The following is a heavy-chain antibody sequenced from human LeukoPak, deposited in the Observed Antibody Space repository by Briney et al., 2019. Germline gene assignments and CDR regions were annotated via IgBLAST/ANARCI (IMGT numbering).Heavy chain of an antibody. Sequence: GASVKVSCKASGGTFSSYAISWVRQAPGQGLEWMGWINPNSGGTNYAQKFQGWVTMTRDTSISTAYMELSRLRSDDTAVYYCARVARSLYYDSSGYFDYWGQGTLVTVSS. J-gene: IGHJ4*02. D-gene: IGHD3-22*01. CDR2: INPNSGGT. CDR3: ARVARSLYYDSSGYFDY. CDR1: GGTFSSYA. V-gene: IGHV1-2*04.